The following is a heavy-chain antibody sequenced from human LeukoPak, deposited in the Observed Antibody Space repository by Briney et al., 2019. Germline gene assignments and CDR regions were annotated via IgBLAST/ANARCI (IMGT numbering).Heavy chain of an antibody. D-gene: IGHD2-15*01. J-gene: IGHJ5*02. CDR1: GGSISGYY. V-gene: IGHV4-59*08. CDR2: IYYSGST. CDR3: ARQGYCSGGSCYGWFDP. Sequence: SETLSLTCTVSGGSISGYYWSWIRQPPGKGLEWIGYIYYSGSTNYNPSLKSRVTMSVDTSKNQFSLKLSSVTAADTAVYYCARQGYCSGGSCYGWFDPWGQGTLVTVSS.